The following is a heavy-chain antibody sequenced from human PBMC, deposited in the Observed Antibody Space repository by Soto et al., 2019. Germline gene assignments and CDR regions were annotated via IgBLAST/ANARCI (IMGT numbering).Heavy chain of an antibody. D-gene: IGHD6-13*01. CDR2: RGST. CDR1: GGSVSSGSYY. Sequence: SSETLSLTCTVSGGSVSSGSYYWSWIRQPPGKGLEWIGYRGSTNYNPSLKSRLTISVDASKNQFSLRLSSVTAADTAVYYCARDSSIAANPSGFYYYYGMDVWGQGTTVTVSS. CDR3: ARDSSIAANPSGFYYYYGMDV. V-gene: IGHV4-61*01. J-gene: IGHJ6*02.